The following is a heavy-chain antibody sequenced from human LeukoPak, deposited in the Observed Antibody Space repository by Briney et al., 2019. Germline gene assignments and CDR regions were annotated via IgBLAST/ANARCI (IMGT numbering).Heavy chain of an antibody. J-gene: IGHJ5*02. Sequence: PGGSLRLSCTASGFTFGDYALSWVRQAPGKGLEWVGFIRSKAYGGTTDYAASVKGRFTISRDDSKSIAYLQMNSLKTEDTAVYYCTRGPENFDTGVYYCHIDWFDPWGQGTLVTVSS. V-gene: IGHV3-49*04. CDR3: TRGPENFDTGVYYCHIDWFDP. D-gene: IGHD3-22*01. CDR1: GFTFGDYA. CDR2: IRSKAYGGTT.